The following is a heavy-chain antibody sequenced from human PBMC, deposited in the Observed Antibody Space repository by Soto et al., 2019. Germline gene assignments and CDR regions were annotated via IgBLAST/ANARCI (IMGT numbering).Heavy chain of an antibody. CDR1: GFTFSSYG. V-gene: IGHV3-30*18. J-gene: IGHJ4*02. CDR3: ANIPRYCSGGSCYSGRAFDY. Sequence: GGSLRLSCAASGFTFSSYGMHWVRQAPGKGLEWVAVISYDGSNKYYADSVKGRFTISRDNSKNTLYLQMNSLRAEDTAVYYCANIPRYCSGGSCYSGRAFDYWGQGTLVTVSS. CDR2: ISYDGSNK. D-gene: IGHD2-15*01.